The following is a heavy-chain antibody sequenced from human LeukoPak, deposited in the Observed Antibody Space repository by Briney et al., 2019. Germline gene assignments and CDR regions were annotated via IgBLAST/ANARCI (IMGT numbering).Heavy chain of an antibody. CDR1: GFTFSSYS. D-gene: IGHD2-21*02. CDR3: ASQYCGGDCYNY. V-gene: IGHV3-21*01. Sequence: GGSLRLSCAASGFTFSSYSMNWVRQAPGKGLEWVSSISSSSSYIYYADSVKGRFTISRDNAKNSLYLQMNSLRAEDTAVYYCASQYCGGDCYNYWGKGTLVTVSS. J-gene: IGHJ4*02. CDR2: ISSSSSYI.